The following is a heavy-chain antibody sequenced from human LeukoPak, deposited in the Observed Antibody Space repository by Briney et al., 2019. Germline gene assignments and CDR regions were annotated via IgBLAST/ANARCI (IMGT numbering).Heavy chain of an antibody. J-gene: IGHJ6*03. CDR1: GGSFSGYY. CDR3: AREIYHQLGLYYYYYMDV. Sequence: SETLSLTCAVYGGSFSGYYWSWIRQPPGKGLEWIGEINHSGSTNYNPSLKSRVTMSVDTSKNQLSLKLNSVTAADTAVYYCAREIYHQLGLYYYYYMDVWGKGTTVTVSS. V-gene: IGHV4-34*01. CDR2: INHSGST. D-gene: IGHD3-16*01.